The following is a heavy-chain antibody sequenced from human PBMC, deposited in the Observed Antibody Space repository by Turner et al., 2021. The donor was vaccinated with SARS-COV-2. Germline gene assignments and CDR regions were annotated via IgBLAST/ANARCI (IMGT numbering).Heavy chain of an antibody. J-gene: IGHJ4*02. D-gene: IGHD2-2*01. CDR3: VRALSSLMDQ. CDR2: IYNDGNT. V-gene: IGHV3-53*01. CDR1: GFSVSSNF. Sequence: EAQVVESGGGLILPGGALRLSCAASGFSVSSNFMNWVRQAPGEGLEWVSVIYNDGNTNYADSVKGRFTISRDSSKNTVYLQMNSLRAEDTAVYYCVRALSSLMDQWGQGTLVTVSP.